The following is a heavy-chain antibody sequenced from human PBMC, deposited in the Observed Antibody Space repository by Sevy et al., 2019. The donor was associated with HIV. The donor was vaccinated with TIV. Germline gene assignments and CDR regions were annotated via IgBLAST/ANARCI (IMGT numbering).Heavy chain of an antibody. CDR3: XXXXXXXWYYFDY. Sequence: ASVKVSYKASGGTFRTSGISWVRQAPGQGPEWMGGIIPILGTTNYAQKFQGRVTINADESTNTAYMELSSLRSEDTXXXXXXXXXXXXWYYFDYWGQETLVTVSS. D-gene: IGHD6-13*01. CDR1: GGTFRTSG. J-gene: IGHJ4*02. V-gene: IGHV1-69*13. CDR2: IIPILGTT.